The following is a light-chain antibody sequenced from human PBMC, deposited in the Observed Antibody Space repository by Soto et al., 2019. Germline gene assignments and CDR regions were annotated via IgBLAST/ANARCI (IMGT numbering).Light chain of an antibody. CDR2: DAS. CDR3: QQYNYWPPWT. CDR1: QSVRSN. Sequence: EIVMTQSPVTLSVSPGERATLSCRASQSVRSNLAWYQQKPGQAPRLLMYDASTRATGIPARFSGSGSGTEFTLTISSLQYEDFAVYYCQQYNYWPPWTFGQGTKVEIK. J-gene: IGKJ1*01. V-gene: IGKV3-15*01.